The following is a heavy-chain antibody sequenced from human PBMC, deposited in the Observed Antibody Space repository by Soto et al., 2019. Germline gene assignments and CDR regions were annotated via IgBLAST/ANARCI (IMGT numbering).Heavy chain of an antibody. CDR3: AREPRGYSGYDCLLRSRPFDD. CDR1: GGTFSSYA. V-gene: IGHV1-69*01. Sequence: QVQLVQSGAEVKKPGSSVKVSCKASGGTFSSYAISWVRQAPGQGLEWMGGIIPIFGTANYAQKFQGRVTITADESTSTAYMGLGSLRSEDTAVYYCAREPRGYSGYDCLLRSRPFDDWGQGTLVTVSS. CDR2: IIPIFGTA. J-gene: IGHJ4*02. D-gene: IGHD5-12*01.